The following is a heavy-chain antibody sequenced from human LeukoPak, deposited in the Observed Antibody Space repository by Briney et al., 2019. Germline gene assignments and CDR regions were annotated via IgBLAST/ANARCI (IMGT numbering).Heavy chain of an antibody. CDR3: AKGGNYYYYYMDV. Sequence: HAGGSLRLSCAASGFTVSTNYMSWVRQAPGKGLEWVSVIYSGDSTYYADSVKGRFTISRDNSRNTLYLQMNSLRAEDTAVYYCAKGGNYYYYYMDVWGKGTTVTVSS. D-gene: IGHD2-15*01. J-gene: IGHJ6*03. CDR1: GFTVSTNY. CDR2: IYSGDST. V-gene: IGHV3-53*01.